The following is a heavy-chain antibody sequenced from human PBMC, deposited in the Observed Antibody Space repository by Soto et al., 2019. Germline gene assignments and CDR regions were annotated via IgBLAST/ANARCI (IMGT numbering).Heavy chain of an antibody. CDR2: IKSDGSST. Sequence: EVQLVESGGGLVQPGGSLRLSCAASGFTFSNYWMHWVRQAPGKGLVWVSRIKSDGSSTNYADSVKGRFTSSRDNAKXXXXXXXXXXXXXXXXXXXXXXXXXXXXXWGQGTTVTVSS. CDR3: XXXXXXXXX. V-gene: IGHV3-74*01. J-gene: IGHJ6*02. CDR1: GFTFSNYW.